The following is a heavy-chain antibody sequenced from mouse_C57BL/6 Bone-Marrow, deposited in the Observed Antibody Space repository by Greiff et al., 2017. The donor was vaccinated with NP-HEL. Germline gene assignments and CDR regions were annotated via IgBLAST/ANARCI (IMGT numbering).Heavy chain of an antibody. CDR3: ARTAQANYAMDY. CDR2: IHPNSGST. CDR1: GYTFTSYW. J-gene: IGHJ4*01. Sequence: VQLQQPGAELVKPGASVKLSCKASGYTFTSYWMHWVKQRPGQGLEWIGMIHPNSGSTNYNEKFKSKATLTVDKSSSTAYMQLSSLTSEDSAVYYCARTAQANYAMDYWGQGTSVTVSS. V-gene: IGHV1-64*01. D-gene: IGHD3-2*02.